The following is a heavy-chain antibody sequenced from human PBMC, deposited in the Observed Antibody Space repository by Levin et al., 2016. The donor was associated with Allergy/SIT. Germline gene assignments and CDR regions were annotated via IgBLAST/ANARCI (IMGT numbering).Heavy chain of an antibody. Sequence: SETLSLTCTVSGGSISSGGYYWSWIRQHPGKGLEWIGYIYYSGSTYYNPSLKSRVTISVDTSKNQLSLKLSSVTAADTAVYYCARTYYDFWSGYPYYFDYWGQGTLVTVSS. CDR2: IYYSGST. CDR1: GGSISSGGYY. CDR3: ARTYYDFWSGYPYYFDY. D-gene: IGHD3-3*01. V-gene: IGHV4-31*03. J-gene: IGHJ4*02.